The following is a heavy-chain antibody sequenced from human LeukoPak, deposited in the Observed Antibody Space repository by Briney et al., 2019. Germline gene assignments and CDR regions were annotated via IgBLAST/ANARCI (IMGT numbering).Heavy chain of an antibody. Sequence: ASAKVSCKASGYTFTSYGISWVRQAPGQGLEWMGWISAYNGNTNYAQKLQGRVTMTTDTSTSTAYMELRSLRSDDTAVYYCARGSRFLEPDWFDPWGQGTLVTVSS. D-gene: IGHD3-3*01. CDR3: ARGSRFLEPDWFDP. CDR1: GYTFTSYG. J-gene: IGHJ5*02. CDR2: ISAYNGNT. V-gene: IGHV1-18*01.